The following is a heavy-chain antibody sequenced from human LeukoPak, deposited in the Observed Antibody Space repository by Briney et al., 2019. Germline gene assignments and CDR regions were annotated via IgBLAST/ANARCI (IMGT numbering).Heavy chain of an antibody. J-gene: IGHJ4*02. D-gene: IGHD5-24*01. Sequence: PGGSLRISCAASGFTFSTYAMNWVGHAPFKVLHWVSVLVGGGGGIHYADSVRGRFTISRDNGKNTLYLQMNSLRAEDTAVYYCAKDRIPDGKYSIDFWGQGTLVTVSS. CDR2: LVGGGGGI. CDR3: AKDRIPDGKYSIDF. CDR1: GFTFSTYA. V-gene: IGHV3-23*01.